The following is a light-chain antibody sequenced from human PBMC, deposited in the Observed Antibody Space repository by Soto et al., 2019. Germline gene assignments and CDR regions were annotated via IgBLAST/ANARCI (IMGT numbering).Light chain of an antibody. CDR3: LLYFGDAQMIEMNYV. J-gene: IGLJ1*01. V-gene: IGLV7-43*01. CDR2: STS. CDR1: TGAVTSTHY. Sequence: QAVVTQEPSLTVSPGGTVTLTCASSTGAVTSTHYPNWFQQKPGQAPRALIFSTSKKHSWTPARFSGSLLGGKAALTLSGVQPEDEAEYYCLLYFGDAQMIEMNYVFGTGTKLTVL.